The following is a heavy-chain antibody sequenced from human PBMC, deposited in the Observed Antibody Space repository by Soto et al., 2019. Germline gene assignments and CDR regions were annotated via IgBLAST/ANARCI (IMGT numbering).Heavy chain of an antibody. CDR2: IKQDGSEK. J-gene: IGHJ4*02. D-gene: IGHD3-10*01. CDR3: ARVLWFGEFEVDY. V-gene: IGHV3-7*03. CDR1: GFTFSSYW. Sequence: PGGSRRLSCAASGFTFSSYWMSWVRQAPGKGLEWVANIKQDGSEKYYVDSVKGRFTISRDNAKNSLYLQMNSLRAEDTAVYYCARVLWFGEFEVDYWGQGTLVTVSS.